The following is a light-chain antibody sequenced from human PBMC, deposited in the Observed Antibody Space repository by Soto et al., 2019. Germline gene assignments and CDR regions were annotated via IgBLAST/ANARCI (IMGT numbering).Light chain of an antibody. CDR2: YAS. CDR3: QHYSNWPPT. Sequence: EMVMTQSPATLSVSPGERVTLSCRASESVHSNLAWYQQKPGQGPSLLIYYASTRVTGVPDRLSDSGSGTEFTLTISGLQSEDFGVYYCQHYSNWPPTFGPGTKVEIK. V-gene: IGKV3-15*01. J-gene: IGKJ3*01. CDR1: ESVHSN.